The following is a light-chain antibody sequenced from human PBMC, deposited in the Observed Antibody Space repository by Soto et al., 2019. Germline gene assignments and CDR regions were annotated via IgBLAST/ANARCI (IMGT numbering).Light chain of an antibody. CDR1: QSVSSGF. V-gene: IGKV3-20*01. J-gene: IGKJ1*01. CDR2: AAS. Sequence: EIVLTQSPGTLSLSPGERATLSCRASQSVSSGFLAWYQQKPGQAPRLLIYAASARATGIADRFSGSGSGTYFPLIVSRLVPEDFAVYYCQQYHNSPRTFGQVTKVEIK. CDR3: QQYHNSPRT.